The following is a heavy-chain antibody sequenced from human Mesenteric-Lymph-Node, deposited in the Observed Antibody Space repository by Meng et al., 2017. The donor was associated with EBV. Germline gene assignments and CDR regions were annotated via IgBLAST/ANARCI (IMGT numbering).Heavy chain of an antibody. CDR2: IYHFGSP. J-gene: IGHJ4*02. CDR1: GGSVSSGGYS. V-gene: IGHV4-30-2*01. CDR3: ARRGIAEGFDF. Sequence: QLQLQEAGSGLVKPSQTLSLTCAVSGGSVSSGGYSWSWIRQPPGKGLEWIGYIYHFGSPNYNPSLKSRVTISVDRSKNQFSLNLTSMTAAHTAVYYCARRGIAEGFDFWGQGTLVTVSS.